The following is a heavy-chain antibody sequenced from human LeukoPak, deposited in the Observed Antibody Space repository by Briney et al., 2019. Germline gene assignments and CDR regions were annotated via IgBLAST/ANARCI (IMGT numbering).Heavy chain of an antibody. CDR1: GFTFSSYA. CDR3: ARDLLYDSSGYLDY. J-gene: IGHJ4*02. CDR2: ISYDGSNK. Sequence: GGSLRLSCAASGFTFSSYAMHWVRQAPGKGLEWVAVISYDGSNKYYADSVKGRFTISRDNSKNTLYLQMNSLRAEDTAVYYCARDLLYDSSGYLDYWGQGTLVTVSS. V-gene: IGHV3-30*04. D-gene: IGHD3-22*01.